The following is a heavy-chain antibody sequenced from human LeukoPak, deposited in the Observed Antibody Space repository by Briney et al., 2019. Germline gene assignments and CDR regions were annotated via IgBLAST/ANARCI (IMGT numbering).Heavy chain of an antibody. CDR1: GYTFTNYY. J-gene: IGHJ4*02. D-gene: IGHD1-26*01. V-gene: IGHV1-46*01. CDR3: ARVFSIVGATPAGY. CDR2: INPSGGGT. Sequence: GASVKVSCKASGYTFTNYYIHWVRQAPGQGLEWMGIINPSGGGTSYAQKFQGRVTMTRDTSTSTVYMELSSLRSEDAAVYYCARVFSIVGATPAGYWGQGTLVTVSS.